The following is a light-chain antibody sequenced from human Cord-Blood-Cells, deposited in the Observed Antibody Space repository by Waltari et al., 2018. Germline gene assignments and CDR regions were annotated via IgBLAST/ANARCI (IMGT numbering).Light chain of an antibody. CDR3: QQGNKHPLT. J-gene: IGKJ3*01. V-gene: IGKV6-21*02. CDR1: DTIGNY. CDR2: YAS. Sequence: VMTQSPAFLSVTPGEKVTITCQASDTIGNYLYWYQQKPDQAPKLLIIYASQSISGVPSRFSGSGSGTDFTFTISSLEAEDAATYYCQQGNKHPLTFGPGTKVDIK.